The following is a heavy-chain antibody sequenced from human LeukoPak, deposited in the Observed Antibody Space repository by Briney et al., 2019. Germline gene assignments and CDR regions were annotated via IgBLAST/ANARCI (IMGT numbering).Heavy chain of an antibody. CDR1: GFTFSSYS. V-gene: IGHV3-48*01. J-gene: IGHJ4*02. D-gene: IGHD3-16*01. CDR3: ARGEDNADEYLREDY. CDR2: ISDSGSTR. Sequence: GGSLRLSCAASGFTFSSYSMNWVRQAPGWGLEWVSYISDSGSTRYYADSVKGRFTISRDNAKNSLYLQMNSLRADDTAVYYCARGEDNADEYLREDYWGQGILVTVSS.